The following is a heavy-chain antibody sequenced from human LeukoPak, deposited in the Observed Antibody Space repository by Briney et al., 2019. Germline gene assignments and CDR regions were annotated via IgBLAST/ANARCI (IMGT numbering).Heavy chain of an antibody. V-gene: IGHV3-30*02. CDR1: GFTFSSYG. J-gene: IGHJ4*02. CDR2: IRYDGSNK. Sequence: GGSLRLSCAASGFTFSSYGMHWVRQAPGKGLEWVAFIRYDGSNKYYADSVKGRFTISRDNSKNTLYLQMNSLRSDDTAVYYCARGTHWELNAHLDYWGQGTLVTVSS. D-gene: IGHD1-26*01. CDR3: ARGTHWELNAHLDY.